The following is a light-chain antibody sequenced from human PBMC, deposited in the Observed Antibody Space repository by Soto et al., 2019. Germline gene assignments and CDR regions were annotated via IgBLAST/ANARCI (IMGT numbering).Light chain of an antibody. Sequence: NFMLTQPHSVSESPGKTVTISCTRSSGSIASNYVQWYQQRPGSAPTTVIYGDNQRPSGVPDRFSGSIDSSSNSASLTISGLKTEDEADYYCQSYDSSNQDVVFGGWTKLTVL. V-gene: IGLV6-57*03. CDR3: QSYDSSNQDVV. J-gene: IGLJ2*01. CDR1: SGSIASNY. CDR2: GDN.